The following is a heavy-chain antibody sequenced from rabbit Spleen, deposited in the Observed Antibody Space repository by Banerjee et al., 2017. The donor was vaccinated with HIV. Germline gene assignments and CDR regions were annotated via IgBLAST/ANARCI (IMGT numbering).Heavy chain of an antibody. CDR3: ARETYGAYGGGDEYSL. J-gene: IGHJ3*01. V-gene: IGHV1S45*01. Sequence: QEHLEESAGGLVQPGGSLKLSCKASGFTLSSYYMYWVRQAPGKGLEWIACIGAGSSGSTYYASWAKGRFTISKTSSTTVTLQMTSLTAADTATYFCARETYGAYGGGDEYSLWGQGTLVTVS. D-gene: IGHD2-1*01. CDR2: IGAGSSGST. CDR1: GFTLSSYY.